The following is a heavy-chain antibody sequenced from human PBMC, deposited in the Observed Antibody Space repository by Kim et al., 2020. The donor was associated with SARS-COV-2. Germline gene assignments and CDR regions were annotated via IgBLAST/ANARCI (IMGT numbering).Heavy chain of an antibody. CDR1: GFTFSAYA. CDR2: IYSGGGTT. J-gene: IGHJ6*02. V-gene: IGHV3-23*03. CDR3: VRVSRARSWSGAMDV. D-gene: IGHD2-15*01. Sequence: GGSLRLSCAASGFTFSAYAMNWVRQAPGKGLEWLSIIYSGGGTTYYTDSVKGRITISRDNRKNTLSLQMNSLGVEDTAVYYCVRVSRARSWSGAMDVWGPGATVTVSS.